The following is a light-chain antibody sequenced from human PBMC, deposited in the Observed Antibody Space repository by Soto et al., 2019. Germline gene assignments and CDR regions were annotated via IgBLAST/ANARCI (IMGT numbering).Light chain of an antibody. Sequence: EMVMTQSPATLSVSPGERVTLSCRASRSVATNLAWYQQTPGQAPRLLIYGASTRATALPPRFSASGSGTEFTLTISSLQSEGSAVYYCQQYNSWPWTFGQGTKVDIK. J-gene: IGKJ1*01. V-gene: IGKV3-15*01. CDR1: RSVATN. CDR3: QQYNSWPWT. CDR2: GAS.